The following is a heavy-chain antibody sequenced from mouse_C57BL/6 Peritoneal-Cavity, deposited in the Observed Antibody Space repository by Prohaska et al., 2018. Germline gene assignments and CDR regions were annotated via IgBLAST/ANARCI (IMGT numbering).Heavy chain of an antibody. CDR1: GYTFTSYW. J-gene: IGHJ3*02. CDR3: FVRVVAT. D-gene: IGHD1-1*02. Sequence: QVKLQQPGAELVRPGTSVKLSCKASGYTFTSYWMHWVKQRPIQGLEWIGNIDPSDSETHYNQKFKDKAILTLDKSSRATYMLHTSLTTEASAVSYCFVRVVATWGQWTIVLVSA. CDR2: IDPSDSET. V-gene: IGHV1-52*01.